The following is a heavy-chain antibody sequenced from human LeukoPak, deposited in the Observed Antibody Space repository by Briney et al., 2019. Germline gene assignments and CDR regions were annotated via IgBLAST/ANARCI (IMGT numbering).Heavy chain of an antibody. CDR2: IGTAGDT. J-gene: IGHJ6*02. V-gene: IGHV3-13*01. D-gene: IGHD6-13*01. CDR3: ARSYSGSWLKSYGMDV. Sequence: GGSLRLSCAASGFTFSSCDMHWVRQATGEGLEWVSAIGTAGDTYYPGSVKGRFTISRENAKNSLYLQMNSLRAGDTAVYYCARSYSGSWLKSYGMDVWGQGTTVTVSS. CDR1: GFTFSSCD.